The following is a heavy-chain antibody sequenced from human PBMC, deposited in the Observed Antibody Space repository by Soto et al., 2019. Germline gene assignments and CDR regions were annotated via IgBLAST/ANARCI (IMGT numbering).Heavy chain of an antibody. Sequence: PSETLSLTCTVSGDSISNGGYYWGWIRQPPGRGLEWIGYIDSSGSTYYNPSLKSRLTMSVDMSKNQFSLRLTSVTAADTAVYYCASRYLYWGQGLLVTVSS. J-gene: IGHJ4*02. CDR3: ASRYLY. CDR1: GDSISNGGYY. CDR2: IDSSGST. D-gene: IGHD3-16*02. V-gene: IGHV4-30-4*01.